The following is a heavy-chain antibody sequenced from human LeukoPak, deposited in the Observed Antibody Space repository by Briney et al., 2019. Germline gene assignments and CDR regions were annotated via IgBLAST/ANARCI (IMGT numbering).Heavy chain of an antibody. CDR1: GFTFSSYW. V-gene: IGHV3-74*01. CDR2: INSDGSST. Sequence: GESLKISCAASGFTFSSYWMHWVRQAPGKGLVWVSRINSDGSSTSYADSVKGRFTISRDNAKNTLYLQMNSLRAEDTAVYYCARDQVGISSGPHDAFDIWGQGTMVTVSS. CDR3: ARDQVGISSGPHDAFDI. J-gene: IGHJ3*02. D-gene: IGHD3-22*01.